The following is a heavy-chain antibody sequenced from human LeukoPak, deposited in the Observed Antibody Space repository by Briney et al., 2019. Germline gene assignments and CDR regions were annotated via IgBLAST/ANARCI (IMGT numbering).Heavy chain of an antibody. V-gene: IGHV4-34*01. CDR3: ARGALVAAGNNFDY. Sequence: SETLSLTCAVYGGSFSGYYWSWIRQPPGKGLEWIGEINHSGSTNYNPSLKSRVTISVDTSKNQFSLKLSSVTAADTAVYYCARGALVAAGNNFDYWGQGTLVTVSS. CDR1: GGSFSGYY. CDR2: INHSGST. D-gene: IGHD6-13*01. J-gene: IGHJ4*02.